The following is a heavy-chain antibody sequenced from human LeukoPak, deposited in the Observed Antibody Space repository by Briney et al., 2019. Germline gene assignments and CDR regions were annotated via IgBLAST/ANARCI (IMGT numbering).Heavy chain of an antibody. Sequence: SETLSLTCTVSGGSISSSSYYWGWIRQPPGTGLEWIGDIYYSGSTNYNPSLKSRVTVSVDTSRNQFSLKLSSVTAADTAVYYCARHVPSGLRIVVVTSDWYFDLWGRGTLVTVSS. J-gene: IGHJ2*01. D-gene: IGHD2-21*02. V-gene: IGHV4-39*01. CDR3: ARHVPSGLRIVVVTSDWYFDL. CDR1: GGSISSSSYY. CDR2: IYYSGST.